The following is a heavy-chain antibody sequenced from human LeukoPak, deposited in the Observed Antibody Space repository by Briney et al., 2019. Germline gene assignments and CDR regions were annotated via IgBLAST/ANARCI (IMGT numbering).Heavy chain of an antibody. D-gene: IGHD3-22*01. CDR1: GFTLSSYG. CDR3: ARRGPKRRRSPLLDRYYDTSVGGDAFDI. CDR2: ISSSSSYI. Sequence: GSLRLPCAGSGFTLSSYGMDWVRQAPGKGLEWVSSISSSSSYIYYADSVKGRFTISRDNARNSLYLQMNSLRAEDTAMYYCARRGPKRRRSPLLDRYYDTSVGGDAFDIWGQGTMVTVSS. J-gene: IGHJ3*02. V-gene: IGHV3-21*01.